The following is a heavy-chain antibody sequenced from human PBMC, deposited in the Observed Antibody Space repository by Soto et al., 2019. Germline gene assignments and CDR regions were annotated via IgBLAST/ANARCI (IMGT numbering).Heavy chain of an antibody. D-gene: IGHD1-26*01. CDR3: ARGEQYSGTIFDY. V-gene: IGHV6-1*01. CDR1: GASVSSNSAG. J-gene: IGHJ4*01. CDR2: TDDRSKWYY. Sequence: SQTLSLTCAITGASVSSNSAGWRWVRQSPSRGLEWLGRTDDRSKWYYEYAVSVRGRITINPDTSENQSSLKPNSVTPEDPAVYFCARGEQYSGTIFDYWGQGTLVTAPQ.